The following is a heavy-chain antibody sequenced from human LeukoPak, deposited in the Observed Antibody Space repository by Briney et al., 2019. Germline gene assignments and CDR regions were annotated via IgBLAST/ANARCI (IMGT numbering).Heavy chain of an antibody. CDR2: IYYSGST. D-gene: IGHD3-9*01. CDR3: ARHKETLTGRDAFDI. V-gene: IGHV4-59*08. Sequence: SETLSLTCTVSGGSISSYYWSWIRQPPGKGLEWIGYIYYSGSTNYNPSLKSRVTISVDTSKTQFSLKLSSVTAADTAVYYCARHKETLTGRDAFDIWGQGTMVTVSS. CDR1: GGSISSYY. J-gene: IGHJ3*02.